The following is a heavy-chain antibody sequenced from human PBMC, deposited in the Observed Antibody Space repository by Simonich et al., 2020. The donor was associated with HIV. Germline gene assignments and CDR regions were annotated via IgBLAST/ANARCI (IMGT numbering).Heavy chain of an antibody. V-gene: IGHV4-34*01. CDR1: GGSLSGHY. J-gene: IGHJ6*02. Sequence: QVQLQQWGAGLLKPSETLSLTCVVYGGSLSGHYWSWIRQPPGKGLEWIGEINHSETTNYTPALKSRVTISVDTSKNQFSLKLSSVTAADTAVYYCARGGYCSGGSCYPLFSRYGMDVWGQGTTVTVSS. D-gene: IGHD2-15*01. CDR3: ARGGYCSGGSCYPLFSRYGMDV. CDR2: INHSETT.